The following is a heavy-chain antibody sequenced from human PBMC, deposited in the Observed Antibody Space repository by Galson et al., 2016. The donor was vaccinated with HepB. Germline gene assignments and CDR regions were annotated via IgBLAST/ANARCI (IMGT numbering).Heavy chain of an antibody. Sequence: SLRLSCAASGFTFSDYYMNWIRQAPGKGLEWLSFISGSSSYTSYEDSVKGRFTVSRDNSKNTVDLQMNSLRPEDTAVYYCAKDQGVLRHFDWLTYDAFDMWGQGTMVTVSS. CDR1: GFTFSDYY. V-gene: IGHV3-11*06. CDR2: ISGSSSYT. J-gene: IGHJ3*02. D-gene: IGHD3-9*01. CDR3: AKDQGVLRHFDWLTYDAFDM.